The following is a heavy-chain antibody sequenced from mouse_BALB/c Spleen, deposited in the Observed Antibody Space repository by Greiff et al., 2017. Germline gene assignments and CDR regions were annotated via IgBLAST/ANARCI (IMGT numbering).Heavy chain of an antibody. CDR1: GYTFTSYW. D-gene: IGHD1-1*01. CDR2: IYPSDSYT. J-gene: IGHJ3*01. V-gene: IGHV1-69*02. CDR3: TREYYYGSSYDGFAY. Sequence: VQLQQPGAELVRPGASVKLSCKASGYTFTSYWINWVKQRPGQGLEWIGNIYPSDSYTNYNQKFKDKATLTVDKSSSTAYMQLSSPTSEDSAVYYCTREYYYGSSYDGFAYWGQGTLVTVSA.